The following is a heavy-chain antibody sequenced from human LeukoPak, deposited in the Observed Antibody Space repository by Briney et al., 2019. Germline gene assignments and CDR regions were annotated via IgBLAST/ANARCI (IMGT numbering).Heavy chain of an antibody. CDR3: ARDYRRSLGAFDI. CDR1: GGSISSGGYY. CDR2: IYYSGST. D-gene: IGHD3-16*02. Sequence: SETLSLTCTVSGGSISSGGYYWSWIRQPPGKGLEWIGYIYYSGSTNYNPSLKSRVTISVDTSKNQFSLKLSSVTAADTAVYYCARDYRRSLGAFDIWGQGTMVTVSS. J-gene: IGHJ3*02. V-gene: IGHV4-61*08.